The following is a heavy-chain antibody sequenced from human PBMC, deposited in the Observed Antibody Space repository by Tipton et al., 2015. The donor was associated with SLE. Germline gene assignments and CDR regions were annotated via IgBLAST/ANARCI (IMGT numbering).Heavy chain of an antibody. D-gene: IGHD3-10*01. V-gene: IGHV4-59*01. CDR1: GDSFNLYY. J-gene: IGHJ3*02. Sequence: LRLSCTVSGDSFNLYYWTWIRQPPGKGLEWIAYIYDSGSTSYNPPLKTRATISVDTPKNQFSLKLTSVSAADTAVYFCARGRPIGSFDIWGQGTMVTVSS. CDR2: IYDSGST. CDR3: ARGRPIGSFDI.